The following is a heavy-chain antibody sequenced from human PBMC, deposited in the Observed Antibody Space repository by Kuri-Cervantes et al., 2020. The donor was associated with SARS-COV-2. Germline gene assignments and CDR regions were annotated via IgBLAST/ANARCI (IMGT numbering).Heavy chain of an antibody. V-gene: IGHV3-30*03. CDR3: TTPSDYGDYVVYYYYYYMDV. CDR1: GFTFSSYG. CDR2: ISYDGSNK. J-gene: IGHJ6*03. Sequence: GGSLRLSCAASGFTFSSYGMHWVRQAPGRGLEWVAVISYDGSNKYYADSVKGRFTISRDNSKNTLYLQMNSLRAEDTAVYYCTTPSDYGDYVVYYYYYYMDVWGKGTTVTVSS. D-gene: IGHD4-17*01.